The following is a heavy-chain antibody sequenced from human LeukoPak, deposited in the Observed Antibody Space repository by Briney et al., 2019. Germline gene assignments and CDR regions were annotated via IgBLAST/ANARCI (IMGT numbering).Heavy chain of an antibody. D-gene: IGHD3-9*01. CDR2: INHSGST. J-gene: IGHJ4*02. Sequence: SETLSLTCAVYGGSFSGYYWSWIRQPPGKGLDWIGEINHSGSTNYNPSLKSRVTISVDTSKNQFSLKLSSVTAADTAVYYCARRRRYYDILTGYHPNYYFDYWGQGTLVTVSS. V-gene: IGHV4-34*01. CDR1: GGSFSGYY. CDR3: ARRRRYYDILTGYHPNYYFDY.